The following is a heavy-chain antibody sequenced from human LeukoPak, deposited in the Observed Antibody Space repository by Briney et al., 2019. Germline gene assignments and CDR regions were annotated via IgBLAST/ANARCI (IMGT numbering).Heavy chain of an antibody. Sequence: SGGSLRLSCAASGFTFSTYWMNWVRQAPGKGLEWVANIKPDGSDKYYVDSVKGRFTVSRDNARNSLYLQMNSLRVEDTAVYYCAKGGDHWGQGTLVTVSS. CDR2: IKPDGSDK. V-gene: IGHV3-7*01. D-gene: IGHD3-16*01. CDR3: AKGGDH. J-gene: IGHJ4*02. CDR1: GFTFSTYW.